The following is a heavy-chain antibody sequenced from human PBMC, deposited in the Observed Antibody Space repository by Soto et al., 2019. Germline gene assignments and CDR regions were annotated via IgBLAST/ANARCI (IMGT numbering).Heavy chain of an antibody. D-gene: IGHD1-1*01. CDR3: TRDQHWKNPDH. CDR1: GFTFSSYW. J-gene: IGHJ4*02. Sequence: PGGSLRLSCAASGFTFSSYWMHWVRQTPEKGLVWVSRINTDGSITSYADSVKGRFTISRDNAKNTLDLQMNSLRAEDTAVYYCTRDQHWKNPDHWGKGTLVTVSS. V-gene: IGHV3-74*01. CDR2: INTDGSIT.